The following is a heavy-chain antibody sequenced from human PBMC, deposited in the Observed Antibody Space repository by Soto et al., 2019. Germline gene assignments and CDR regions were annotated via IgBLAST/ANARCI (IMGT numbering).Heavy chain of an antibody. Sequence: EVQVLESGGGLVQPGGSLRLSCAASGFTFSSYAMNWVRQAPGKGLECVSVISGSGGSTYYADSVKGRFTISRDNAKNTLYLQMNSLRAADTAVYYCARRSSGWYFDYWGQGTRVTVSS. D-gene: IGHD6-19*01. V-gene: IGHV3-23*01. CDR1: GFTFSSYA. CDR2: ISGSGGST. CDR3: ARRSSGWYFDY. J-gene: IGHJ4*02.